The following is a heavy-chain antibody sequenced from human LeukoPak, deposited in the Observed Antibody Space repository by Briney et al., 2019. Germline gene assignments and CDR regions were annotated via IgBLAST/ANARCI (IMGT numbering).Heavy chain of an antibody. J-gene: IGHJ4*02. CDR1: GGSFSGYY. CDR2: INHSGST. D-gene: IGHD5-12*01. CDR3: ARGRRLRLRSEYYFDY. Sequence: NPSETLSLTCAVYGGSFSGYYWSWIRQPPGKGLEWIGEINHSGSTNYNPSLKSRVTISVDTSKNQFSLKLSSVTAADTAVYYCARGRRLRLRSEYYFDYWGRGTLVTVSS. V-gene: IGHV4-34*01.